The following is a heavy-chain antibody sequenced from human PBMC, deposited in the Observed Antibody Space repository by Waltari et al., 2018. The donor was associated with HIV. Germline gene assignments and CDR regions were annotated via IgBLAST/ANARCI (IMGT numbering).Heavy chain of an antibody. CDR2: IRYDGSNK. D-gene: IGHD3-3*01. CDR1: GFTFGSFG. CDR3: AKGGYDFWSGYSYYFDY. Sequence: QVQLVESGGGVVKPRGSLSLSCAASGFTFGSFGMHWVRQAPGKGLEWVAFIRYDGSNKYYADSVKGRFTISRDNSKNTLYLQMNSLRAEDTAVYYCAKGGYDFWSGYSYYFDYWGQGTLVTVSS. V-gene: IGHV3-30*02. J-gene: IGHJ4*02.